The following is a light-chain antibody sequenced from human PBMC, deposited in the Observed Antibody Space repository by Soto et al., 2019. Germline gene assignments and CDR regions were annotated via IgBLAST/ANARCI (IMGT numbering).Light chain of an antibody. V-gene: IGKV1-6*01. CDR1: QNISIY. CDR2: KAS. Sequence: IQMTQSPSSLSASVGDRVTITCRASQNISIYLNWYQQKPGKATKPLIYKASSLESGVPSRFSGSGFGTDFTLTISRLQPEDFATYYCLLDFGYFWAFGQG. J-gene: IGKJ1*01. CDR3: LLDFGYFWA.